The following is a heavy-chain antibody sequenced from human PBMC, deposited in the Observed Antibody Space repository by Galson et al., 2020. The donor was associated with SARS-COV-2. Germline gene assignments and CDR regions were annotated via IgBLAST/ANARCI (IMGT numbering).Heavy chain of an antibody. V-gene: IGHV7-4-1*02. Sequence: ASVTVSCKASGYTFTSYAMNWVRQAPGQGLEWMGWINTNTGNPTYAQGFTGRIVFSLDTSVSTAYLQISSLKAEDTAVYYCARRLEDYYYDSKMSPLLDYWGQGTLVTVSS. CDR3: ARRLEDYYYDSKMSPLLDY. CDR1: GYTFTSYA. CDR2: INTNTGNP. D-gene: IGHD3-22*01. J-gene: IGHJ4*02.